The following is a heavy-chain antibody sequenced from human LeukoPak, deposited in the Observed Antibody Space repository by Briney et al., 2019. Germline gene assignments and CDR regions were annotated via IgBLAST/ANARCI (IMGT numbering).Heavy chain of an antibody. V-gene: IGHV4-59*01. J-gene: IGHJ4*02. D-gene: IGHD6-19*01. CDR3: ARTSIAVAPFDY. CDR2: IYYSGST. Sequence: ASETLSLTCTVSGGSISNYFWSWIRQPPGKGLEWIGYIYYSGSTNYNPSLKSRVTISVDTSKNQFSLKLSSVTAADTAVYYCARTSIAVAPFDYWGQGTLVTVSS. CDR1: GGSISNYF.